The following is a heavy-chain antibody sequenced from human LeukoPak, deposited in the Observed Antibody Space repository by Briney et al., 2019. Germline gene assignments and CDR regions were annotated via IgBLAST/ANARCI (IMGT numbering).Heavy chain of an antibody. D-gene: IGHD3-3*01. J-gene: IGHJ4*02. CDR3: ARDKGTIFGVITYYFHY. CDR1: GFTFSSYA. Sequence: PGGSLRLSCAASGFTFSSYAMHWVRQAPGKGLEGVAVISYAGSNKYYADSVKGRFTISRDNSKNTLYLQMNSLRAEDTAVYYCARDKGTIFGVITYYFHYWGQGTLVTVSS. CDR2: ISYAGSNK. V-gene: IGHV3-30*04.